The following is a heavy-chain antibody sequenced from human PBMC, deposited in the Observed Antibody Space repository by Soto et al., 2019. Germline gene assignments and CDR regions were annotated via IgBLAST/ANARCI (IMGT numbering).Heavy chain of an antibody. Sequence: SETLSLTCTVSGGSISSSSYYWGWIRQPPGKGLEWIGSIYYSGSTYYNPSLKSRVTISVDTSKNQFSLKLSSVTAADTAVYYCARQESDPYYYDSSGSPYYFDYWGQGTLVTVSS. V-gene: IGHV4-39*01. J-gene: IGHJ4*02. CDR2: IYYSGST. D-gene: IGHD3-22*01. CDR1: GGSISSSSYY. CDR3: ARQESDPYYYDSSGSPYYFDY.